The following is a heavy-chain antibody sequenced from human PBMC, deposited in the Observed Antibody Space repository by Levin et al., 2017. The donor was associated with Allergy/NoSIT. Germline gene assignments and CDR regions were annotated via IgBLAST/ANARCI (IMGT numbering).Heavy chain of an antibody. CDR3: GRALYGAYYYYGVDV. J-gene: IGHJ6*02. Sequence: GGSLRLSCEASGFIFGDHDMHWVRQAAGKGLEWVAAIGTAGDTYYAASVKGRFTISRDDDKGSLYLQINSLRAGDTAVYFCGRALYGAYYYYGVDVWSQGTTVTVSS. V-gene: IGHV3-13*01. CDR1: GFIFGDHD. D-gene: IGHD4-17*01. CDR2: IGTAGDT.